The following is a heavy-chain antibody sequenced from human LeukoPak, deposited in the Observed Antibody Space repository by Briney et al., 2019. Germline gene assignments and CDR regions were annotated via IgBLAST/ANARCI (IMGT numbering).Heavy chain of an antibody. Sequence: GGSLRLSCAASGFTFSSYSMNWVRQAPGKGLEWVSSISSSSSYIYYAYPVKGRFTISRDNAKNSLYLQMNSLRAEDTAVYYCVRESDYDFWSGYYNLDYWGQGTLVTVSS. V-gene: IGHV3-21*01. J-gene: IGHJ4*02. D-gene: IGHD3-3*01. CDR2: ISSSSSYI. CDR1: GFTFSSYS. CDR3: VRESDYDFWSGYYNLDY.